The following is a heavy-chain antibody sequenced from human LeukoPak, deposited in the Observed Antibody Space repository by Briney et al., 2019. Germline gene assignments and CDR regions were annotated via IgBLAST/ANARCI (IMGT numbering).Heavy chain of an antibody. V-gene: IGHV1-18*01. D-gene: IGHD3-10*01. CDR2: ISAYNGNT. Sequence: ASVKVSCKASGGTFSSYAISWVRQAPGQGLEWMGWISAYNGNTNYAQKLQGRVTMTTDTSTSTAYMELRSLRSDDTAVYYCARDRGSGMYYYYYGMDVWGQGTTVTVSS. CDR3: ARDRGSGMYYYYYGMDV. J-gene: IGHJ6*02. CDR1: GGTFSSYA.